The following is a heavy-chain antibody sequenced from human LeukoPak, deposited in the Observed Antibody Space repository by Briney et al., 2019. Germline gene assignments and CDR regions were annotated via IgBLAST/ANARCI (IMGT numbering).Heavy chain of an antibody. J-gene: IGHJ4*02. CDR3: AKDRYSSGWYGSDY. D-gene: IGHD6-19*01. Sequence: PGRSLRLSCAASGFTFSSYGMHWVRPAPGKGLEWVAVIWYDGSNKYYADSVKGRFTISRDNSKNTLYLQMNSLRAEDTAVYYCAKDRYSSGWYGSDYWGQGTLVTVSS. CDR1: GFTFSSYG. V-gene: IGHV3-33*06. CDR2: IWYDGSNK.